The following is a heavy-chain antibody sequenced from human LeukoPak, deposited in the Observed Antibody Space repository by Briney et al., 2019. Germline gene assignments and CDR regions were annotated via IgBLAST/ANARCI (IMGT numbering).Heavy chain of an antibody. CDR1: GGSFSGYY. D-gene: IGHD3-22*01. J-gene: IGHJ4*02. CDR3: ASRADYYDPLPAFDY. Sequence: KSSETLSLTCAVYGGSFSGYYWSWIRQPPGKGLEWIGEINHSGSTNYNPSLKSRVTMSVDTSKNQFSLKLSSVTAAGTAVYYCASRADYYDPLPAFDYWGQGTLVTVSS. V-gene: IGHV4-34*01. CDR2: INHSGST.